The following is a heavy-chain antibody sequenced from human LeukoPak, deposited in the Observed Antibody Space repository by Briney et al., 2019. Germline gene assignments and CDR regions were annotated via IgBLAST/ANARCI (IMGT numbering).Heavy chain of an antibody. CDR1: GFTVSTNC. D-gene: IGHD5/OR15-5a*01. V-gene: IGHV3-53*01. J-gene: IGHJ6*02. CDR3: VRVRVYEPYGMDV. Sequence: PGGSLRLSCAASGFTVSTNCMNWVRQAPGKGLEWVSIIYSGGSTYYADSVKGRFTISRDNSKNTVYLQMNSRRAEDTAVYYCVRVRVYEPYGMDVWGQGTTVTVSS. CDR2: IYSGGST.